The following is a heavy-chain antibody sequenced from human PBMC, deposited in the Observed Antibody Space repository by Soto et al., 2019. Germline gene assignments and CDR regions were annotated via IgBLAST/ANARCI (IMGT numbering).Heavy chain of an antibody. CDR1: GGTFSSYA. D-gene: IGHD6-25*01. CDR3: ARDGRLGSFYVPLDY. CDR2: IIPIFGTA. J-gene: IGHJ4*02. Sequence: GASVKVSCKASGGTFSSYAISWVRQAPGQGLEWMGGIIPIFGTANYAQKFQGRVTITADESTSTAYMELSSLRSEDTAVYYCARDGRLGSFYVPLDYWGQGTLVTVSS. V-gene: IGHV1-69*13.